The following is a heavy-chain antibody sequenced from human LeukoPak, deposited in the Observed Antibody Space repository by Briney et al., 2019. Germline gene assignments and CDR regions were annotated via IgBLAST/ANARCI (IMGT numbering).Heavy chain of an antibody. J-gene: IGHJ4*02. CDR3: ALTPYPKEIVVVTPFDY. CDR2: IYYSGST. V-gene: IGHV4-39*07. D-gene: IGHD3-22*01. Sequence: SETLSLTCSVSGGSISSSSYYWGWIRQPPGKGLEWIGSIYYSGSTYYNPSLKSRVTISVDTSKNQFSLKLSSVTAADTAVYYCALTPYPKEIVVVTPFDYWGQGTLVTVSS. CDR1: GGSISSSSYY.